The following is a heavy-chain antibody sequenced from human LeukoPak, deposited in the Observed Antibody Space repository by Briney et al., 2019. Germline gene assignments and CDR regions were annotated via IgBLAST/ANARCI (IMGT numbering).Heavy chain of an antibody. J-gene: IGHJ5*02. CDR1: GGTFSSYA. CDR2: IIPIFGTA. Sequence: SVKVSCKASGGTFSSYAISWVRQAPGQGLEWMGGIIPIFGTANYAQKFQGRVTITADESTSTAYMELSSLRSEDTAVYYCARGFDIVVVPAAIPHWFDPWGQGTLVTVSS. V-gene: IGHV1-69*13. CDR3: ARGFDIVVVPAAIPHWFDP. D-gene: IGHD2-2*02.